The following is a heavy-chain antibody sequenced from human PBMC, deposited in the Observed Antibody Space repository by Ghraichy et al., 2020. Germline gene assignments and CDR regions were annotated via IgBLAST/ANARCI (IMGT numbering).Heavy chain of an antibody. D-gene: IGHD3-22*01. CDR1: GGSISSGDSF. CDR3: ASGPGVGYSDSSGTTPNDY. V-gene: IGHV4-30-4*08. J-gene: IGHJ4*02. Sequence: SETLSLTCIVSGGSISSGDSFWSWIRQPPGKGLEWNGYVYYSGSTYYNPSLTSRVTISLDTSKNQFSLKLTTVTAADTAVYYCASGPGVGYSDSSGTTPNDYWGRGTLATVSS. CDR2: VYYSGST.